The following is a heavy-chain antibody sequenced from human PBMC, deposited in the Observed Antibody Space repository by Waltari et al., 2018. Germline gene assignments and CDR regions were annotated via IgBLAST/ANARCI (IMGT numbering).Heavy chain of an antibody. CDR2: IKPNSGGT. J-gene: IGHJ4*02. D-gene: IGHD4-17*01. Sequence: QVQLVQSGAEVKKPGASVKVSCKASGYTFTGYYMHWVRQAPGQGLEWMGWIKPNSGGTNYEQKFQGRVTRTRDTSISTADMELSRLRSDDTAVYYCARGATVVTPLWEGWGYWGQGTLVTVSS. V-gene: IGHV1-2*02. CDR3: ARGATVVTPLWEGWGY. CDR1: GYTFTGYY.